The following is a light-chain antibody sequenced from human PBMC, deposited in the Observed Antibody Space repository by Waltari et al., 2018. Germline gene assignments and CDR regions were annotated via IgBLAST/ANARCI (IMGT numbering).Light chain of an antibody. V-gene: IGLV3-21*02. J-gene: IGLJ3*02. CDR2: DDS. CDR3: QVWDDSSDHWV. Sequence: SFVLTQPPSLSVVPGQTARITCGGSILGVTTVHWYQQKPGQAPRVVISDDSDRPSGIPERLSGSNSGNTATLTISRAEAGDEADYYCQVWDDSSDHWVFGGGTKLTVL. CDR1: ILGVTT.